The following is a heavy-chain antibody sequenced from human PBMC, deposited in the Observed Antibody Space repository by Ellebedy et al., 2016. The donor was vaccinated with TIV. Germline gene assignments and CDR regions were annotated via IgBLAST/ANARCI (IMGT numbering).Heavy chain of an antibody. D-gene: IGHD6-6*01. V-gene: IGHV3-21*01. J-gene: IGHJ4*02. CDR1: GFTFSTYS. CDR2: ISSSSGSI. Sequence: GGSLRLSXAASGFTFSTYSMNWVRQAPGKGLEWVSAISSSSGSIYYTDSVKGRFTISRDNAKKSLYLQMNSLRAEDTAVYYCARDIAARRLDYWGQGALVTVSS. CDR3: ARDIAARRLDY.